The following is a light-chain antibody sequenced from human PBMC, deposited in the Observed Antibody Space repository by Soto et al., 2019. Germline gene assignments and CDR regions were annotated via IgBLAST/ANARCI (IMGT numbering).Light chain of an antibody. CDR2: KAS. CDR1: QTISSW. V-gene: IGKV1-5*03. Sequence: DLQMTQSPSTLSASVRARVTITCRASQTISSWLAWFQQRQGRAPNFLIYKASSLKNGVPLRFSGSGSGTQLTITNSSLQPEDFATYFCKQSSAFPLTFGGGTKVEIK. CDR3: KQSSAFPLT. J-gene: IGKJ4*01.